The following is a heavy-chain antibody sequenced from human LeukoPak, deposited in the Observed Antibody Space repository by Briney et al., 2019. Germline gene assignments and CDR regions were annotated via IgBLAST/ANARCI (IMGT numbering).Heavy chain of an antibody. CDR2: IVVGSGNT. CDR3: AGTPWFGELTLDY. J-gene: IGHJ4*02. V-gene: IGHV1-58*02. CDR1: GFTFTSST. Sequence: GTAVKVSCKASGFTFTSSTIQWVRQARGQRLEWIGWIVVGSGNTNYAQKFQERVVITRDMSTTTVYMELSSLRSEDTAVCYCAGTPWFGELTLDYWGQGTLVTVSS. D-gene: IGHD3-10*01.